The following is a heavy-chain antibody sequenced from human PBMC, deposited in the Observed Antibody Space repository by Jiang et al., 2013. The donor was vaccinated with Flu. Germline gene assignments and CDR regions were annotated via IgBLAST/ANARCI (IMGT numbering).Heavy chain of an antibody. J-gene: IGHJ5*02. CDR1: GGSIDLTDYY. Sequence: GPGLVNPSETLSLTCAVSGGSIDLTDYYWGWFRQPPGKGLEWIGAIYYSGETYFAPSLRGRGTMSVDSSKSQFSLTLASVTAADTAIYYCARHRGTHITLTTLIFNWFGPWGLGTLVTVSS. D-gene: IGHD3-9*01. CDR2: IYYSGET. V-gene: IGHV4-39*07. CDR3: ARHRGTHITLTTLIFNWFGP.